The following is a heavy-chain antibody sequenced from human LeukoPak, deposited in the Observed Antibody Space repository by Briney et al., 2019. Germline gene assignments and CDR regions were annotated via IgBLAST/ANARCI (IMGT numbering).Heavy chain of an antibody. V-gene: IGHV4-59*08. CDR3: ARHVSATYYYDSSGLTDAFDI. J-gene: IGHJ3*02. CDR2: IYYSGST. Sequence: SETLSPTCTVSGGSISSYYWSWIRQPPGKGLEWIGYIYYSGSTNYNPSLKSRVTISVDTSKNQFSLKLSSVTAADTAVYYCARHVSATYYYDSSGLTDAFDIWGQGTMVTVSS. D-gene: IGHD3-22*01. CDR1: GGSISSYY.